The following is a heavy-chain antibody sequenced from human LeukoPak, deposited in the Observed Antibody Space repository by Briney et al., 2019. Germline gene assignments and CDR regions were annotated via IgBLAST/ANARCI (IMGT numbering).Heavy chain of an antibody. CDR2: IYTSGST. J-gene: IGHJ4*02. Sequence: SETLSLTCTVSGGPISSYYWSWIRQPAGKGLEWIGRIYTSGSTNYNPSLKSRVTMSVDTSKNQFSLKLSSVTAADTAVYYCARGDFNNYGYYFDYWGQGTLVTVSS. CDR1: GGPISSYY. D-gene: IGHD5-18*01. V-gene: IGHV4-4*07. CDR3: ARGDFNNYGYYFDY.